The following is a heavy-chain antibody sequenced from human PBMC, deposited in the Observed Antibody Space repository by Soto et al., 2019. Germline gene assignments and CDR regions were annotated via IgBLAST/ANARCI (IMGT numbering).Heavy chain of an antibody. CDR2: IYSGGST. Sequence: GGSLRLSCAASGFTVSSNYMSWVRQAPGKGLEWVSVIYSGGSTYYADSVKGRFTISRDNSKNTLYLQMNSLRAEDTAVYYCARAISGWYLDAFDIWGQGTMVTVSS. CDR3: ARAISGWYLDAFDI. D-gene: IGHD6-19*01. CDR1: GFTVSSNY. J-gene: IGHJ3*02. V-gene: IGHV3-66*01.